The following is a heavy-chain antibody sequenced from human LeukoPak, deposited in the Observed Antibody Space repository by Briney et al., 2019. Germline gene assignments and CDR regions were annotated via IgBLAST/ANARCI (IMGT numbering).Heavy chain of an antibody. V-gene: IGHV1-69*13. D-gene: IGHD3-16*02. J-gene: IGHJ6*02. CDR2: IIPIFGTA. CDR1: GYTFTSYG. Sequence: ASVKVSCKASGYTFTSYGISWVRQAPGQGLEWMGGIIPIFGTANYAQKFQGRVTITADESTSTAYMELSSLRSEDTAVYYCARVITFGGVIVKKNSQTSSYYYYGMDVWGQGTTVTVSS. CDR3: ARVITFGGVIVKKNSQTSSYYYYGMDV.